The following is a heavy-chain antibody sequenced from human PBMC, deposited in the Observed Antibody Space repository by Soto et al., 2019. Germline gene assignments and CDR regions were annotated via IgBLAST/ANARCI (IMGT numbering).Heavy chain of an antibody. CDR1: GTIFSSYT. CDR2: IIPILGET. CDR3: ARGLGGRMDD. Sequence: QVQLVQSGAEVKKPGSSVRVSCKASGTIFSSYTISWVRQAPGQGLEWMGRIIPILGETNSAQKFQDRVTLTADKSTNTAYMELNSLRLGDTAVYYWARGLGGRMDDWGQGTTVTVSS. D-gene: IGHD3-16*01. J-gene: IGHJ6*02. V-gene: IGHV1-69*08.